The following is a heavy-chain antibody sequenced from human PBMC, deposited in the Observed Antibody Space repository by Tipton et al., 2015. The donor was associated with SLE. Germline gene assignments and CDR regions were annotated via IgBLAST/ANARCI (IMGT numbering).Heavy chain of an antibody. V-gene: IGHV4-39*01. D-gene: IGHD6-19*01. CDR3: ARGFPGYSSGSPTFGY. CDR2: IYYSGST. Sequence: TLSLTCAVYGGSISSSSSYYWAWIRQPPGKGLEWIGSIYYSGSTYYNPSLKSRVTISVDTSKNQFSLRLSSVTAADTAVYYCARGFPGYSSGSPTFGYWGQGTLVTVSP. J-gene: IGHJ4*02. CDR1: GGSISSSSSYY.